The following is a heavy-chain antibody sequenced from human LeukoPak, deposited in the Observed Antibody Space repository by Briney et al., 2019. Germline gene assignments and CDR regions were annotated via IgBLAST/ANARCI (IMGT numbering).Heavy chain of an antibody. D-gene: IGHD3-22*01. CDR3: ARGNGDIVATRRNDWGYYDSSGYPSFDY. V-gene: IGHV4-34*01. Sequence: SETLSLTCAVYGGSFSGYYWSWIRQPPGKGLEWIGEINHSGSTNYNPSLKSRVTISVDTSKNQFSLKLSSVTAADTAVYYCARGNGDIVATRRNDWGYYDSSGYPSFDYWGQGTLVTVSS. CDR1: GGSFSGYY. J-gene: IGHJ4*02. CDR2: INHSGST.